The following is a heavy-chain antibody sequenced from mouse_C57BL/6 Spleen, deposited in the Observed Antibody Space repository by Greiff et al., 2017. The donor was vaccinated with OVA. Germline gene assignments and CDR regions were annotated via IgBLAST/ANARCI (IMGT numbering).Heavy chain of an antibody. Sequence: EVQLQQSGPELVKPGASVKMSCKASGYTFTDYNMHWVKQSHGKSLEWIGYINPNNGGTSYNQKFKGKATLTVNKSSSTAYMERRSLTSEDSAVYYCARSWDEGYYAMDYWGQGTSVTVSS. CDR2: INPNNGGT. CDR3: ARSWDEGYYAMDY. J-gene: IGHJ4*01. CDR1: GYTFTDYN. D-gene: IGHD4-1*01. V-gene: IGHV1-22*01.